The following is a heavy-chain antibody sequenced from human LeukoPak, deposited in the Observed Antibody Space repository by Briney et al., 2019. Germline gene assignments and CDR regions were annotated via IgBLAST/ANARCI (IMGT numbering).Heavy chain of an antibody. CDR3: AKIELLWFGKDYYYGMDV. D-gene: IGHD3-10*01. J-gene: IGHJ6*04. V-gene: IGHV3-30*18. CDR1: GFTFSSYG. CDR2: ISYDGSNK. Sequence: PGGSLRLSCAASGFTFSSYGMHWVRQAPGKGLEWVAVISYDGSNKYYADSVKGRFTISRDNSKNTLYLQMNSLRAEDTAVYYCAKIELLWFGKDYYYGMDVWGKGTTVTVSS.